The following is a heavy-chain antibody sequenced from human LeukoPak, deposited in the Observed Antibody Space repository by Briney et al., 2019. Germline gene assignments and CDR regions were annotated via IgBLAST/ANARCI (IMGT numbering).Heavy chain of an antibody. CDR3: GGLAVFDY. V-gene: IGHV3-21*01. CDR2: ISSSSSYI. CDR1: GFTFSSYS. D-gene: IGHD2-15*01. Sequence: GGSLRLSCAASGFTFSSYSMNWVRQAPGKGLEWVSSISSSSSYIYYADSVKGRFTISRDNSRNTLYLQMNSLRPEDTAVYYCGGLAVFDYWGQGTLVTVSS. J-gene: IGHJ4*02.